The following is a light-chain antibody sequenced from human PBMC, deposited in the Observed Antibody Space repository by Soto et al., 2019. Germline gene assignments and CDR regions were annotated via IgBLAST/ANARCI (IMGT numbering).Light chain of an antibody. CDR2: GAS. V-gene: IGKV3-20*01. CDR1: QSVSSDY. Sequence: EIVWTQSQGTLSLSPGDRATLSCRSSQSVSSDYLAWYQQKPGQAPRLLLYGASSRATGIPDRFSGSGSGTAFTLTISRLEPEDFAVYYCQQYGSSPFTFGPGTKVDIK. CDR3: QQYGSSPFT. J-gene: IGKJ3*01.